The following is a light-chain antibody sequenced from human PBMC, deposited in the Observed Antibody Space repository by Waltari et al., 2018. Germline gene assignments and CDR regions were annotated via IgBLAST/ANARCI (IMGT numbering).Light chain of an antibody. Sequence: QSALTQPASVSGSPGQSITISCTGTSSDVGGYPYVSWYQHHPGKAPKLMIHYVNKRPSAVSNRFSASKSGNTASLTISGLQAEDEADYYCSSYTSISTFYVFGTGTKVTVL. CDR1: SSDVGGYPY. CDR3: SSYTSISTFYV. V-gene: IGLV2-14*03. CDR2: YVN. J-gene: IGLJ1*01.